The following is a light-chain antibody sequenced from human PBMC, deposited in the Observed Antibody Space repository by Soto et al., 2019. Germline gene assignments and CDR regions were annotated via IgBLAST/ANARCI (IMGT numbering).Light chain of an antibody. V-gene: IGKV3-20*01. CDR3: QQYGSSPIT. CDR2: GAS. Sequence: EVVLTQSPGTLSLSPGDRGALSCRASQSVSDNNLAWYQLRPGQAPRLLIYGASRRATGIPDRFSGSGSGTDFTLTISRLEPEDFAVYYCQQYGSSPITFGQGTRLEIK. CDR1: QSVSDNN. J-gene: IGKJ5*01.